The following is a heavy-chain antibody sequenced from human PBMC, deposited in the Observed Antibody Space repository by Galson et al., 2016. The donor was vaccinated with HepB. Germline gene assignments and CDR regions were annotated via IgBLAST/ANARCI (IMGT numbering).Heavy chain of an antibody. Sequence: LSLTCAVYGGSFSDNYWIWIRQPPGEGLEWIGETDNSGGAKSNPSLKSRVTILVDTSKNQFSPKLSSVTAADTAVYFCARRSARARFDYWGQGTLVTVSS. V-gene: IGHV4-34*01. D-gene: IGHD3-10*01. CDR3: ARRSARARFDY. J-gene: IGHJ4*02. CDR1: GGSFSDNY. CDR2: TDNSGGA.